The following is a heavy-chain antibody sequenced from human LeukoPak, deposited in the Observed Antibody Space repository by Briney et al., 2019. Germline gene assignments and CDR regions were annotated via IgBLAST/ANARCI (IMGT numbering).Heavy chain of an antibody. CDR3: ARRTFPNDAFDV. CDR1: GLTLRTFS. J-gene: IGHJ3*01. Sequence: GGPLRFSCAAPGLTLRTFSMTGVPQTPGKGLNGVSAISGSGSDIYYADSVKGRFPISRDNPKRSLYLQMNSLRAEDTAVYYCARRTFPNDAFDVWGQGTVVTVSS. V-gene: IGHV3-21*01. CDR2: ISGSGSDI. D-gene: IGHD1-7*01.